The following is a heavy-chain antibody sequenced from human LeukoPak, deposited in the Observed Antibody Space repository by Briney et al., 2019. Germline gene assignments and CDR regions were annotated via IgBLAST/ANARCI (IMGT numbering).Heavy chain of an antibody. CDR1: GFTFSSYE. Sequence: GGSLRLSCAASGFTFSSYEMNWVRQAPGKGLEWVSYMSSSGKSIYYADSVKGRFTISRDKAQNSLYLQMNSLGAEDTAVYYCARSGTGVFDYWGQGTLVTVSS. CDR2: MSSSGKSI. CDR3: ARSGTGVFDY. J-gene: IGHJ4*02. D-gene: IGHD3-10*01. V-gene: IGHV3-48*03.